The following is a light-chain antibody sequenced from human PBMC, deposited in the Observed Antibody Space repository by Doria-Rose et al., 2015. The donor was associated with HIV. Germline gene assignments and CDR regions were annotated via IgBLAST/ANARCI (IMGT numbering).Light chain of an antibody. CDR3: QQYGTSRGT. J-gene: IGKJ5*01. Sequence: EIVLTQSPGTLSLSPGERATLSCRASQRVKSSYFAWYQHKPGQAATLLIYDASTRATGIPDRFSGSGSGTDFTLTISRLEPEDVAVYYCQQYGTSRGTFGQGTRLEIK. CDR2: DAS. V-gene: IGKV3-20*01. CDR1: QRVKSSY.